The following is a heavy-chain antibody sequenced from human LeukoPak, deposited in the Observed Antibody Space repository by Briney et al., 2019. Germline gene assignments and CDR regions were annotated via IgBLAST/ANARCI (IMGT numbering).Heavy chain of an antibody. D-gene: IGHD3-16*01. V-gene: IGHV3-30*02. Sequence: PGGSLRLSCAASGFTFSSYGMHWVRQAPGKGLEWVAFIRYDGSNKYYADSVKGRFTISRDNAKNSLYLQMNSLRADDTALYYCAREDKGGVEYWGQGTLVTVSS. J-gene: IGHJ4*02. CDR2: IRYDGSNK. CDR1: GFTFSSYG. CDR3: AREDKGGVEY.